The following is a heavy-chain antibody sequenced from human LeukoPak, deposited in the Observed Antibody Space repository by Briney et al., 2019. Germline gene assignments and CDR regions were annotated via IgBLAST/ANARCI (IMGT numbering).Heavy chain of an antibody. CDR2: IYQSGST. J-gene: IGHJ4*02. V-gene: IGHV4-30-2*01. D-gene: IGHD4-11*01. CDR3: AGYHVYGVTTPPLGY. CDR1: GASVSSIGYS. Sequence: PSETLSLTCGVSGASVSSIGYSWSWIRQPPGRGLEWIGYIYQSGSTSYNPSLQSRVTISIDRSKNQFSLNLSSVTAADTAVYFCAGYHVYGVTTPPLGYWGQGTLVTVSS.